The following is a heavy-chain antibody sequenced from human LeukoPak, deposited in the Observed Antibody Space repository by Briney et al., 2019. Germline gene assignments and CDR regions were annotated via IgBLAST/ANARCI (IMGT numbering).Heavy chain of an antibody. CDR2: IWYDGNNK. J-gene: IGHJ4*02. CDR3: ARDLCSGGSCYLDY. V-gene: IGHV3-33*08. D-gene: IGHD2-15*01. CDR1: GFTFSGYW. Sequence: GGSLRLSCAASGFTFSGYWMHWVRQAPGKGLEWVAVIWYDGNNKYYADSVKGRFTISRDNSKNTLSLQMNSLRAEDTAVYYCARDLCSGGSCYLDYWGQGTLVTVSS.